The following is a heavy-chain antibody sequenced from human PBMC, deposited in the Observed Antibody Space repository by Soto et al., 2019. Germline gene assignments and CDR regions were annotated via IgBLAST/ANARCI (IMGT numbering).Heavy chain of an antibody. J-gene: IGHJ6*02. CDR3: ARMGRGYCSAGSSPSYYYYGMGV. V-gene: IGHV2-70*01. D-gene: IGHD2-15*01. CDR1: GFSLSTSGVC. Sequence: SGPTLVNPTQTLTLTCTFSGFSLSTSGVCVSWIRQPPGKALEWLALIDWDDDKYYSTSLKTRLTISKDTSKNQVVLTMTNMDPVDTATYYCARMGRGYCSAGSSPSYYYYGMGVWG. CDR2: IDWDDDK.